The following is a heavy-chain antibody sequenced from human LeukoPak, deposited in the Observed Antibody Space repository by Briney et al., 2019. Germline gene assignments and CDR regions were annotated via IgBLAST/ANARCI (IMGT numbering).Heavy chain of an antibody. D-gene: IGHD5-24*01. J-gene: IGHJ4*02. Sequence: GGSLRLSCAASGFTFSDYYMSWIRQAPGKGLEWVSYVSSSSSYTNYADSVKGRFTISRDNAKNSLYLQMNSLRAEDTAIYYCTRVGYIDEGIDYWGQGTLVTVSS. CDR1: GFTFSDYY. CDR3: TRVGYIDEGIDY. CDR2: VSSSSSYT. V-gene: IGHV3-11*06.